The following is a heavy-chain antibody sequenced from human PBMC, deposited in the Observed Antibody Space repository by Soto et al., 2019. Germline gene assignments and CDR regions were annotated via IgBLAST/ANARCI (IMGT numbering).Heavy chain of an antibody. D-gene: IGHD6-19*01. CDR2: ISAYNGNT. J-gene: IGHJ4*02. CDR1: GYTFTSYG. CDR3: ARGIAVAGPTDIDY. V-gene: IGHV1-18*01. Sequence: VASVKVSCKASGYTFTSYGISWVRQAPGQGLEWMGWISAYNGNTNYAQKLQGRVTMTTDTSTSTAYMELRSLRSDDTAVYYCARGIAVAGPTDIDYWGQGTLVTVSS.